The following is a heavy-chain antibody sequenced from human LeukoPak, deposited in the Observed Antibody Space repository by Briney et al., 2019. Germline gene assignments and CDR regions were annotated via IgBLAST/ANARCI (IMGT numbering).Heavy chain of an antibody. CDR1: GFTFSSYA. V-gene: IGHV3-23*01. D-gene: IGHD6-6*01. Sequence: PGGSLRLSCAASGFTFSSYAMSWVRQAPGKGLEWVSTITGSGGNTYYADSVKGRFTISRDNSKNTLYLQMHSLRAEDTAVYYCARRIAARPWSPPFDYWGQGTLVTVSS. CDR3: ARRIAARPWSPPFDY. CDR2: ITGSGGNT. J-gene: IGHJ4*02.